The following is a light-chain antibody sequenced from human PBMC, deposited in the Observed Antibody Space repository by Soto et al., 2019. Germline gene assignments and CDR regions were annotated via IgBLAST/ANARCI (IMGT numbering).Light chain of an antibody. J-gene: IGLJ1*01. CDR3: SSFTSISTYV. CDR1: SSDVGDYNY. CDR2: EVS. V-gene: IGLV2-14*01. Sequence: QSVLTQPASVSGSPGQSITISCTGTSSDVGDYNYVSWYQQHPGKAPKLMIYEVSDWPSGASNRFSGSKSGNTASLTISGLQAEDEADYYCSSFTSISTYVFGTGTKVTVL.